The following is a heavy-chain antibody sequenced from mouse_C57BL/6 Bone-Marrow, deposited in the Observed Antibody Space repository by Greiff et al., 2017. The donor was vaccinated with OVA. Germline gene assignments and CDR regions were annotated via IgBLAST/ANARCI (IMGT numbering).Heavy chain of an antibody. D-gene: IGHD1-1*01. CDR1: GYTFTSYW. J-gene: IGHJ2*01. CDR2: IHPSDSDT. Sequence: QVQLQQSGAELVKPGASVKVSCKASGYTFTSYWMHWVKQRPGQGLEWIGRIHPSDSDTYYNQQFKGKATLTVDKSSNTAYMQISSLPSEDSAVYYCGVGDLYYYYYWGQGTTLTVSS. CDR3: GVGDLYYYYY. V-gene: IGHV1-74*01.